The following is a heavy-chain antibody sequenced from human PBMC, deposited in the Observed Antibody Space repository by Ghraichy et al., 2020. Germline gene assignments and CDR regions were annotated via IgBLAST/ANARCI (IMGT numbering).Heavy chain of an antibody. CDR3: SRYYNYAIDH. CDR1: GFTFSDYS. Sequence: GGSLRLSCAASGFTFSDYSVNWVRRAPGKGLEWVAYITGSAVGSPGNTIYADSVKGLFTISRDDAKNSLYLQMTSLRDEYTAVYFCSRYYNYAIDHWGQGTLVTVSS. V-gene: IGHV3-48*02. CDR2: ITGSAVGSPGNT. D-gene: IGHD5-18*01. J-gene: IGHJ4*02.